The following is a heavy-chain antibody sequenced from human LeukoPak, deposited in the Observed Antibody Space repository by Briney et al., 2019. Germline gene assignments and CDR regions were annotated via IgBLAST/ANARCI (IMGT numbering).Heavy chain of an antibody. V-gene: IGHV3-23*01. CDR3: AKAGIVVVGYFDY. Sequence: GGSLRLSCAASGFTFSSYSMNWVRQAPGKGLEWVSTIRGSGGGTYYADSVNGRFTISRDNSKNTLYLQMNSLRDEDTALYYCAKAGIVVVGYFDYWGQGTLVTVSS. J-gene: IGHJ4*02. CDR1: GFTFSSYS. D-gene: IGHD6-19*01. CDR2: IRGSGGGT.